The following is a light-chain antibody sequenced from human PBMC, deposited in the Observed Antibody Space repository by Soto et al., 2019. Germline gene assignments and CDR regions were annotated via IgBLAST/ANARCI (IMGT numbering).Light chain of an antibody. J-gene: IGKJ4*01. Sequence: EIVLTQSPATLSLSPGERATLSCRASQSISRYLAWYQQKPGQAPRLLIHDTSNRATGIPARFSGTGSGTDFTLSICSLDPDDFEVYSCQQRNDRAPLAFGGGTTIEIK. CDR3: QQRNDRAPLA. CDR1: QSISRY. V-gene: IGKV3-11*01. CDR2: DTS.